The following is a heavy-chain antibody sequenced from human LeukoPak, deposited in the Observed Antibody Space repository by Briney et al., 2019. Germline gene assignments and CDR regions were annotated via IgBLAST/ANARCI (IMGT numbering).Heavy chain of an antibody. CDR2: VYYSGST. J-gene: IGHJ3*02. V-gene: IGHV4-59*08. D-gene: IGHD3-10*01. CDR1: GGSISSYY. CDR3: ARQRFITMVRARGAFDI. Sequence: KPSETLSLTCTVSGGSISSYYWSWIRQPPGKGLEWIGYVYYSGSTNYNPSLKSRVTISVDTSKNQFSLKLSSVTAADTAVYYCARQRFITMVRARGAFDIWGQGTMVTVSS.